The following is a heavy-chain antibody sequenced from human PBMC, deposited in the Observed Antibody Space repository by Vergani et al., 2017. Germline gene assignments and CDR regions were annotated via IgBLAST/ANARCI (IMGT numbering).Heavy chain of an antibody. D-gene: IGHD2-21*01. V-gene: IGHV3-15*07. CDR1: GFSFRNAW. J-gene: IGHJ6*02. CDR3: TTDPRYCGDGSCYWLRDHHYYGMDV. Sequence: EVQQVESGGGIVKPGGSLRLSCVASGFSFRNAWMNWVRRTPGKGLEWVGRIKSTFDRGTTDYAAAVKGRFTISRDDSKNTLFLQMNGLKTEDIGVYYCTTDPRYCGDGSCYWLRDHHYYGMDVWGQGTTVTVSS. CDR2: IKSTFDRGTT.